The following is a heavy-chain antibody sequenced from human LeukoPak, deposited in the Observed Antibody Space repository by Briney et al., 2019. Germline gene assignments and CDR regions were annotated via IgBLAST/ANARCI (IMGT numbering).Heavy chain of an antibody. Sequence: GGSLRLSCEATEFTFNRYWMHWVRQAPGKGLVWVSSISRSSSYIYYADSMKGRFTISRDNANNSLFLQMNSLRAEDTAVYYCARTPFGNWGQGTLVTVSS. CDR3: ARTPFGN. CDR1: EFTFNRYW. D-gene: IGHD1-14*01. J-gene: IGHJ4*02. V-gene: IGHV3-21*04. CDR2: ISRSSSYI.